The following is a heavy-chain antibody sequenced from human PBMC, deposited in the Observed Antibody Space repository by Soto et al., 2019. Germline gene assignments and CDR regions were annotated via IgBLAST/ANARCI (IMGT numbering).Heavy chain of an antibody. Sequence: EVQLLESGGDLVQPGGSLRLSCAASGFAFSNYAVTWVRQAHGKGLEWVSSISRSSSVIYYADSVRGRFIISRDNSKNMLYLQMNSLRAEDTARYYCAKDPNGDYIGAFDDWGQGTLVTVSS. CDR3: AKDPNGDYIGAFDD. D-gene: IGHD4-17*01. CDR2: ISRSSSVI. CDR1: GFAFSNYA. V-gene: IGHV3-23*01. J-gene: IGHJ4*02.